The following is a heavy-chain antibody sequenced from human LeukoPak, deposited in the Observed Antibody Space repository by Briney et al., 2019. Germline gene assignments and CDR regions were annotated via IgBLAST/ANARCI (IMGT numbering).Heavy chain of an antibody. Sequence: GGSLRLSCAASGFTFRNYWMSWVRQAPGKGLEWVGRIRNDRITDYAAPVQGRFSISRDNSKNTFYLQMNSLRTEDTGMYFCTWMATIFTVDYWGQGTLATVSS. D-gene: IGHD5-12*01. J-gene: IGHJ4*02. CDR1: GFTFRNYW. CDR3: TWMATIFTVDY. CDR2: IRNDRIT. V-gene: IGHV3-15*01.